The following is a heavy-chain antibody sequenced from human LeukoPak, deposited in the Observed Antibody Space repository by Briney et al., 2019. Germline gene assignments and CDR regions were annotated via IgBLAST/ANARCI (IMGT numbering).Heavy chain of an antibody. V-gene: IGHV1-2*02. D-gene: IGHD3-9*01. CDR2: INSNSGGT. J-gene: IGHJ4*02. CDR1: GYSFTSHY. CDR3: ARSPHILTGENFDY. Sequence: ASVKVSCKASGYSFTSHYMHLVRQAPGQGLEWMGWINSNSGGTNYAQKFQGRVTMTRDTSISTAYMELSRLRSDDTAVYYCARSPHILTGENFDYWGQGTLVTVSS.